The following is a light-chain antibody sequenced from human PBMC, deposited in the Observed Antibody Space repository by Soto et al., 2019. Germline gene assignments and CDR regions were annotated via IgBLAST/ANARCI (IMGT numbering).Light chain of an antibody. J-gene: IGLJ1*01. Sequence: QSVLTQPASVSGSPGQSITISCTGTSSDVGVYNYVSWYQHHPGKAPKLMIYDVSNRLSGVSNRFSGSKSGNTASLIISGLQAEDEADYYCSSYTSSSTLSTYGFGTGTKVTVL. CDR1: SSDVGVYNY. CDR3: SSYTSSSTLSTYG. CDR2: DVS. V-gene: IGLV2-14*03.